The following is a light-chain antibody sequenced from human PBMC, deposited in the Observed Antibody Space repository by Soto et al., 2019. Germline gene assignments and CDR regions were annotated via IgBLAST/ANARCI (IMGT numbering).Light chain of an antibody. CDR2: GAS. V-gene: IGKV1D-12*01. J-gene: IGKJ3*01. CDR1: QAISNR. CDR3: QQANSFPFT. Sequence: DIQMTQSPSSVSASVGDTVSIICRASQAISNRVAWYQQQPGQGPKLLIYGASSLQRGVPSRFSCIGSGTDFTLNISSLQAEGSATYYGQQANSFPFTCGPGTKVDI.